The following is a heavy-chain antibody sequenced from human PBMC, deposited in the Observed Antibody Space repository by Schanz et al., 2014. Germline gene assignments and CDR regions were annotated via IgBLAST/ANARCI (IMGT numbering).Heavy chain of an antibody. V-gene: IGHV3-7*01. CDR3: ARKMKLGVYGGKGHDSLDI. CDR2: IKKDGSEK. CDR1: EFTFSTDA. J-gene: IGHJ3*02. Sequence: EVQLVESGGGLVQPGGSLRLSCAASEFTFSTDAMSWVRQAPGKGLEWVANIKKDGSEKYYVDSVKGRFTISRDNSKNSLYLQMNTLRAEDTAVYYCARKMKLGVYGGKGHDSLDIWGQGTMVTVSS. D-gene: IGHD4-17*01.